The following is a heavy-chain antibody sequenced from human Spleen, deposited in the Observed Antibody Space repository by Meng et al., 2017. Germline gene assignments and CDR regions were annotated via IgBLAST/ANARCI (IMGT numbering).Heavy chain of an antibody. CDR3: AKDSWGAETGSNFDS. CDR2: ISWNSGDI. J-gene: IGHJ4*02. D-gene: IGHD3-16*01. Sequence: SLKISCAASGFTFGDYAMHWVRQAPGKGLEWVSGISWNSGDIVYADSVKGRFTISRDNAKNSLYLQMNSRRPEDTALDYCAKDSWGAETGSNFDSWGQGTLVTVSS. CDR1: GFTFGDYA. V-gene: IGHV3-9*01.